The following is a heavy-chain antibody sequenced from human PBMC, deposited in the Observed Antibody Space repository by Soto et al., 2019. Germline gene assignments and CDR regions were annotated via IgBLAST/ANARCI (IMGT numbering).Heavy chain of an antibody. D-gene: IGHD5-18*01. J-gene: IGHJ4*02. CDR1: GFTFSSYG. Sequence: QVQLVESGGGVVQPGRSLRLSCAASGFTFSSYGMHWVRQAPGKGLEWVAVISYDGSNKYYADSVKGRFTISRDNSKNTLYLQMNSLRAEDTAVYYCAKDHGFVDTAMVGDYWGQGTLVTVSS. CDR2: ISYDGSNK. V-gene: IGHV3-30*18. CDR3: AKDHGFVDTAMVGDY.